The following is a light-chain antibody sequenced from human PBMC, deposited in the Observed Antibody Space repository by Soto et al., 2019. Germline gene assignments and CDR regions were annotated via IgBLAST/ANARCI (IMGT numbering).Light chain of an antibody. Sequence: EVVLTQSPGTLSLSPGEGATLSCRASQSVSSSNLAWYQQKPGQAPRLLIYDASIRASGIPDRFSGSGSGTDFTLTISRLEPVDFAVYYCQQYGTSPVTFGQGTKLEMK. V-gene: IGKV3-20*01. J-gene: IGKJ2*01. CDR2: DAS. CDR1: QSVSSSN. CDR3: QQYGTSPVT.